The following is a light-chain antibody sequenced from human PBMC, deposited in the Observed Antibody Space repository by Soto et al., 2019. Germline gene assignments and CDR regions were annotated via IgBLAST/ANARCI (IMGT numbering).Light chain of an antibody. J-gene: IGKJ5*01. CDR1: QSVSSY. Sequence: IVLTQSPATLSLWPGETAILSCRASQSVSSYLSWYQQKPGQAPRLLIYDASSRAPGVPARFSGSGSGTDFTLTISSLEPEDVALYYCQQRSSWITFGQGTRLEIE. CDR3: QQRSSWIT. V-gene: IGKV3-11*01. CDR2: DAS.